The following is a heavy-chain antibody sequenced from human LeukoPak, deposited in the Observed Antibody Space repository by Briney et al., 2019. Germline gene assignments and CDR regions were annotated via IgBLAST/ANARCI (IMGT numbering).Heavy chain of an antibody. CDR1: GGSISSGTFY. CDR2: IYSTGST. V-gene: IGHV4-61*02. D-gene: IGHD3-3*01. J-gene: IGHJ5*02. CDR3: TRGLWSGFAWFDP. Sequence: PSETLSLTCTVSGGSISSGTFYWSWIRQPAGKGLEWIGRIYSTGSTNYNPSLESRVTISIDTSKNYFSLRLTSVTAADTAVYYCTRGLWSGFAWFDPWGQGTLVTVSS.